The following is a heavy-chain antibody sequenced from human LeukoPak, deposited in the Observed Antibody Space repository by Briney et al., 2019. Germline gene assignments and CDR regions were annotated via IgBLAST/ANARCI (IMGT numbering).Heavy chain of an antibody. Sequence: KPSETLSLTCAVSGYSISSAYYWSWIRQPPGKGLEWIGEINHSGSTNYNPSLKSRVTISVDTSKNQFSLKLSSVTAADTAVYYCAGRAMVRGVIRSYWGQGTVVTVFS. J-gene: IGHJ4*02. V-gene: IGHV4-34*01. D-gene: IGHD3-10*01. CDR3: AGRAMVRGVIRSY. CDR2: INHSGST. CDR1: GYSISSAYY.